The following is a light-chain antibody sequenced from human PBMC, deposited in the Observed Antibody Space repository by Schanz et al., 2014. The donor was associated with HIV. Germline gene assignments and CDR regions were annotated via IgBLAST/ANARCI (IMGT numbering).Light chain of an antibody. J-gene: IGLJ3*02. V-gene: IGLV2-14*03. CDR1: SSDIGAYNY. CDR3: SSYTSSSTLDWV. CDR2: DVN. Sequence: QSALIQPASVSGSPGQSITISCTGTSSDIGAYNYVSWYQQHPGKAPKLMIYDVNIRPSGVSNRFSGSKSGNTASLTISGLQAEDEADYYCSSYTSSSTLDWVFGGGTKLTVL.